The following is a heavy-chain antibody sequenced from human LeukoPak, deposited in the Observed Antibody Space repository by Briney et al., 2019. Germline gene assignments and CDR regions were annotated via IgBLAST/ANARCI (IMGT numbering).Heavy chain of an antibody. D-gene: IGHD3-16*01. V-gene: IGHV1-69*06. CDR1: GGTFSSYA. CDR3: ARGGMITYDVALGY. J-gene: IGHJ4*02. CDR2: IIPIFGTA. Sequence: ASVKVSCKASGGTFSSYAISWVRQAPGQGLEWMGGIIPIFGTANYAQKFQGSVTITADKSTSTAYMELSSLRSEDTAVYYCARGGMITYDVALGYWGQGTLVTVSS.